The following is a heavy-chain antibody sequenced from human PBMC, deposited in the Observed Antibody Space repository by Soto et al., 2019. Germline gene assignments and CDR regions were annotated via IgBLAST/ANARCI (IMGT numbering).Heavy chain of an antibody. CDR3: GRQPGHCGSTTGFGYYSVDG. Sequence: SETLSLTCSVSGDSVTSSTYYWSWIRQPPGKGLEYIGYVYYNGNTNYNPSLKSRVTMTMDTPNNHFSLKLTSVAAADTAVYYCGRQPGHCGSTTGFGYYSVDGWGQGTTVTVSS. CDR1: GDSVTSSTYY. V-gene: IGHV4-61*03. CDR2: VYYNGNT. J-gene: IGHJ6*02. D-gene: IGHD2-2*01.